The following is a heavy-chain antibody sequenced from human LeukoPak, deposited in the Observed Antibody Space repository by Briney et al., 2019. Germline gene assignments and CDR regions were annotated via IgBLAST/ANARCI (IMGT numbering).Heavy chain of an antibody. V-gene: IGHV3-30*04. D-gene: IGHD2-8*01. CDR1: GFPFSTYS. CDR2: ISSDGSND. CDR3: AREKYCTPTDCLHGRFYFNS. Sequence: GGSLRLSCAASGFPFSTYSMHWVRQAPGKGLEWVAVISSDGSNDNYANSVKGRFTISRDNSKNALYLQMNTLRVEDTAVYYCAREKYCTPTDCLHGRFYFNSWGQGTPVTVSS. J-gene: IGHJ4*02.